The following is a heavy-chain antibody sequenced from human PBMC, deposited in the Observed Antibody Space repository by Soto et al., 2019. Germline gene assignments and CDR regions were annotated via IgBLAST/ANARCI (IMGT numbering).Heavy chain of an antibody. CDR2: INSDGSST. Sequence: EVQLVASGGGLVQPGGSLRLSCAASGFTFSDYWMHWVRQAPGKGLVWVARINSDGSSTSYADSVKGRFSISRDNAKTTLYLQMNNLRAEDTALYYCARRMERGQGYDFDHWGQGTPVTVSS. CDR3: ARRMERGQGYDFDH. D-gene: IGHD1-1*01. J-gene: IGHJ4*02. V-gene: IGHV3-74*01. CDR1: GFTFSDYW.